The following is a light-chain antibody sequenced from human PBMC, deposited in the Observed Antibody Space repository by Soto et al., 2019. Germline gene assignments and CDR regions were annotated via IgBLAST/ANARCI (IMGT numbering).Light chain of an antibody. CDR2: DAF. Sequence: SPWERATLSCRASQSVSRNYLAWYQQKPGQAPRLLIYDAFTRATGIPARFSGSGSGTEFTLTISSLQSEDFAVYYCQQYNNWPPITFGQGTRLEI. CDR1: QSVSRN. V-gene: IGKV3-15*01. J-gene: IGKJ5*01. CDR3: QQYNNWPPIT.